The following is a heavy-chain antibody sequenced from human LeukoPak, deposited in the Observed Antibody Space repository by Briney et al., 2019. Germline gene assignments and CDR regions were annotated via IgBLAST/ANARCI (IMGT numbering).Heavy chain of an antibody. D-gene: IGHD4-17*01. CDR3: PRGPTVTTDY. CDR1: GGSISSSSHY. J-gene: IGHJ4*02. Sequence: SETLSLTCTVSGGSISSSSHYWGWFRQPPGKGVEWVGYIYYSGSSFCNPSLKSRVTMSVHTSKNHFSLRLNSVTAADTAVYYCPRGPTVTTDYWGQGTLVTVSS. V-gene: IGHV4-39*01. CDR2: IYYSGSS.